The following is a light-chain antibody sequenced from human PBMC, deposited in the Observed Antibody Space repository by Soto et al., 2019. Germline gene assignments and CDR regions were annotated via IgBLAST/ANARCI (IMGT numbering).Light chain of an antibody. CDR2: EGS. Sequence: QSALTQPASVSGSPGQSITISCTGTSSDVGSYNLVSWYQQHPGKAPKLMIYEGSKRPSGVSNRFSGSKSGNTASLTISGLQAEDEAEYYCCSYAGSVVFGGGTKVTV. CDR1: SSDVGSYNL. CDR3: CSYAGSVV. V-gene: IGLV2-23*01. J-gene: IGLJ2*01.